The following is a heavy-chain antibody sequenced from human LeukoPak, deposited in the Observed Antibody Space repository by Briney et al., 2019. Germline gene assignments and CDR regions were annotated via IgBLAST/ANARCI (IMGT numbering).Heavy chain of an antibody. V-gene: IGHV3-69-1*01. CDR1: GFAFSNFG. J-gene: IGHJ4*02. CDR2: ITSTTSI. D-gene: IGHD2-2*01. Sequence: MAGGSLRLSCAASGFAFSNFGMTWVRQAPGKGLEWVSFITSTTSIYYADSVKGRFTISRDNAKNSLYLQMNSLRAEDTAVYYCARVRYCSTTSCPRGFDYWGQGTLVTVSS. CDR3: ARVRYCSTTSCPRGFDY.